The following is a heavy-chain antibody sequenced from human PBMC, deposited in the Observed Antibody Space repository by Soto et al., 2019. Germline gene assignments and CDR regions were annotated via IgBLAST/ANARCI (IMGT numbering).Heavy chain of an antibody. CDR2: IYYSGST. J-gene: IGHJ3*02. Sequence: QLQLQESGPGLVKPSETLSLTCTVSGGSISSSSYYWGWIRHPPGKGLEWIGSIYYSGSTYYNPSLESRVTISVDTSKNQFSLKLSSVTAADTAVYYCANRRLGHDAFDIWGQGTMVTVSS. CDR1: GGSISSSSYY. V-gene: IGHV4-39*01. CDR3: ANRRLGHDAFDI.